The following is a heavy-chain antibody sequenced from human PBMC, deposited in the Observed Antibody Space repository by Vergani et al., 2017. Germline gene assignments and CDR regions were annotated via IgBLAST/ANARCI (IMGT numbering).Heavy chain of an antibody. CDR1: GGSIRSTFYY. Sequence: QLQLQESDPGLVKPSETLSLTCTVSGGSIRSTFYYWGWIRQPPGKGREWIGTIYYSGSTYYNPSLKSRVTISVDTSKNQFSLKLNSVTAADTAVYYCATGYCSSTSCYADYWGQGTLVTVSS. D-gene: IGHD2-2*01. V-gene: IGHV4-39*02. CDR3: ATGYCSSTSCYADY. CDR2: IYYSGST. J-gene: IGHJ4*02.